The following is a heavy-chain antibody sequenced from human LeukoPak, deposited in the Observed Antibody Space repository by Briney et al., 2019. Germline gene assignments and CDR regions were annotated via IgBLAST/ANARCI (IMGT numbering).Heavy chain of an antibody. CDR1: GLSFSSYA. J-gene: IGHJ4*02. Sequence: GGSLRLSCAVSGLSFSSYAFHWVRQAPGKGLEWVAVIRHDETKEHYADSVQGRFTISRDTSKTTLYLQMNSLRAEDTAVYYCAKEYTPSSPLGELDSWGQGTLVTVSS. V-gene: IGHV3-33*06. D-gene: IGHD6-6*01. CDR3: AKEYTPSSPLGELDS. CDR2: IRHDETKE.